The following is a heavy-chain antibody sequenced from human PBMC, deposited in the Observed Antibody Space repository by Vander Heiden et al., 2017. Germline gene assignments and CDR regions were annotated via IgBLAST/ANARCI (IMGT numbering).Heavy chain of an antibody. CDR2: IYYRWTT. Sequence: QVQLQESGPGLVKPSQTLSLTCAVSGGSMSRSGYFWTWIRQRPGKGLEWIGYIYYRWTTYYTSYNQYLKDRLTISVEASESQFSLRLDSVTAADTAVYYCALGDDNTGYGRYDPWGQGTLVTVSS. D-gene: IGHD3-22*01. J-gene: IGHJ5*02. CDR3: ALGDDNTGYGRYDP. V-gene: IGHV4-31*11. CDR1: GGSMSRSGYF.